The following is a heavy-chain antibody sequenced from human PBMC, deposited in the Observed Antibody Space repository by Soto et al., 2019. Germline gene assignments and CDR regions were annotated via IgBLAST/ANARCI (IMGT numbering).Heavy chain of an antibody. CDR2: ISYDGSNK. J-gene: IGHJ4*02. CDR3: ARDQVPQWSNFDY. Sequence: QVQLVESGGGVVQPGRSLRLSCAASGFTFSSYAMHWVRQAPGKGLEWVAVISYDGSNKYYADSVKGRFTISRDNSKNTLYLQMNSLRAEDTAVYYCARDQVPQWSNFDYCGQGTLVTVSS. V-gene: IGHV3-30-3*01. CDR1: GFTFSSYA. D-gene: IGHD2-15*01.